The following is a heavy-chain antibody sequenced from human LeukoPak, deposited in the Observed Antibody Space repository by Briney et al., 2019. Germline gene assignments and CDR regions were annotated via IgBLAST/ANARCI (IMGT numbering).Heavy chain of an antibody. D-gene: IGHD2-15*01. Sequence: SETLSLTCAVYGVSFSGYYWSWIRQPPGKGLEWIGEINHSGSTNYNPSLKSRVTISVDTSKNQFSLKLSSLTAADTAVYYCARGGVYCSGGSCYVYDYWGQGTLVTVSS. CDR2: INHSGST. V-gene: IGHV4-34*01. CDR1: GVSFSGYY. CDR3: ARGGVYCSGGSCYVYDY. J-gene: IGHJ4*02.